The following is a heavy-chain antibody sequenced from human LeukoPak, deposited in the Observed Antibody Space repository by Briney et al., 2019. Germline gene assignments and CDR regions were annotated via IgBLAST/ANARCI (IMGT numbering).Heavy chain of an antibody. J-gene: IGHJ4*02. CDR2: IYNSGST. CDR1: GGSVSSGGYY. CDR3: ARGALVGVSFDY. D-gene: IGHD1-26*01. V-gene: IGHV4-61*08. Sequence: SETLSLTCTVSGGSVSSGGYYWSWARQPPGEGLEWFGYIYNSGSTNYNPSLKSRVTISPDTSKNQFSLKLSSVTAADTAVYYCARGALVGVSFDYWGQGTLVTVSS.